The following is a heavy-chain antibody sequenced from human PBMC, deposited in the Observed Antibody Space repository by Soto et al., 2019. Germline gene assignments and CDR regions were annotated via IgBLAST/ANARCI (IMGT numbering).Heavy chain of an antibody. CDR3: ARDQLYYNDISGRPLNAFDV. CDR1: GFTFRNYG. J-gene: IGHJ3*01. Sequence: GGSLRLSCAASGFTFRNYGMNWVRQAPGKGLEWVSYIGIGSSTKYYADSVKGRFTISRDNAKNSLYLQMNSLRAEDTAVYYWARDQLYYNDISGRPLNAFDVWGQGTMVTVSS. V-gene: IGHV3-48*01. CDR2: IGIGSSTK. D-gene: IGHD3-22*01.